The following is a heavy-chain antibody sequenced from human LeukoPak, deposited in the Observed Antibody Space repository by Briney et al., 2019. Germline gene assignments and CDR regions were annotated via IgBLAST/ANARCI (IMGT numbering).Heavy chain of an antibody. CDR2: ISSSGSTI. J-gene: IGHJ4*02. CDR3: ARDGRGSSKSLSFDY. Sequence: GGSLRLSCAASGFTFSSYAMSWVRQAPGKGLEWVSYISSSGSTIYYADSVKGRFTISRDNAKNSLYLQMNSLRAEDTAVYYCARDGRGSSKSLSFDYWGQGTLVTVSS. V-gene: IGHV3-48*04. CDR1: GFTFSSYA. D-gene: IGHD1-26*01.